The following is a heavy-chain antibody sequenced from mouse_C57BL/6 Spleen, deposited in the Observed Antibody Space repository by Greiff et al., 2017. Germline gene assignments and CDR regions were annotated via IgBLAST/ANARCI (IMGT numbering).Heavy chain of an antibody. D-gene: IGHD1-1*01. Sequence: QVQLQQPGAELVKPGASVKMSCKASGYTFTSYWLTWVKQRPGQGLEWIGDIYPGSGSTNYNEKFKSKATLTVDTSSSTAYMQLSSLTSEDSAVYYCASYYGSSSNYFDYWGQGTTLTVSS. CDR2: IYPGSGST. CDR3: ASYYGSSSNYFDY. V-gene: IGHV1-55*01. J-gene: IGHJ2*01. CDR1: GYTFTSYW.